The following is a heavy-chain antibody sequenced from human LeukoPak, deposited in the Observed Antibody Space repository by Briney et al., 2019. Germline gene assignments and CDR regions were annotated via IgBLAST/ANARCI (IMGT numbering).Heavy chain of an antibody. Sequence: QPGGSLRLSCAASGFIFSTYDMHWVRQVTGKGLEWVSAIGTAGDTHYVDSVKGRFTISRENAKNSLYLQMNSLRAGDTAVYYCARRGYSSSWAYFDYWGQGILVTVSS. CDR1: GFIFSTYD. V-gene: IGHV3-13*01. J-gene: IGHJ4*02. CDR2: IGTAGDT. D-gene: IGHD6-13*01. CDR3: ARRGYSSSWAYFDY.